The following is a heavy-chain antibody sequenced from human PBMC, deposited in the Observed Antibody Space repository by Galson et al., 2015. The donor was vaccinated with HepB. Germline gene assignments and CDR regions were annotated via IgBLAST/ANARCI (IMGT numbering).Heavy chain of an antibody. Sequence: LRLSCAPSGFNVADFYMSWVRQAPGKGPEWVSVMYEGRSIYYAGSVKGRFTISRDNSKNILHLQTNNLRAEDTAVYYCAKTYGGNSFALDSWGQGTLVTVSS. J-gene: IGHJ4*02. D-gene: IGHD4-23*01. V-gene: IGHV3-53*01. CDR1: GFNVADFY. CDR3: AKTYGGNSFALDS. CDR2: MYEGRSI.